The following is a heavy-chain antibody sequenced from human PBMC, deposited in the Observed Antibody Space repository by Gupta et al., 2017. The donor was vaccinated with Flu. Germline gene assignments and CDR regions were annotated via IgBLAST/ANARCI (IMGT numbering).Heavy chain of an antibody. CDR3: ANSCAPGWSS. J-gene: IGHJ4*02. V-gene: IGHV5-51*03. Sequence: EVQLVQSGDAVRKPGESLTISCRASGYTFNSYWTGWVRQMPGKGLEWMGIIYPGDSETKYRPSFQGLVTISADKSINTAYLQWNSLKASDTATYYCANSCAPGWSSWGQGTRVTVSS. CDR1: GYTFNSYW. CDR2: IYPGDSET. D-gene: IGHD6-19*01.